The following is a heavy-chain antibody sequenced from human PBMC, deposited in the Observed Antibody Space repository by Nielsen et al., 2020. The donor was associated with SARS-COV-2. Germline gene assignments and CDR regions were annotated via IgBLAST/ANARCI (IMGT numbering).Heavy chain of an antibody. CDR2: ISAYNGNT. J-gene: IGHJ4*02. CDR1: GYTFTSYG. V-gene: IGHV1-18*01. D-gene: IGHD1-26*01. Sequence: ASVKVSCKASGYTFTSYGISWVRQAPGQGLEWMGWISAYNGNTNYAQKLQGRVTMTTDTSTSTAYMELRSLRSDDTAVYYCARDRLIRGSLGRGWELLGSHAHFDYWGQGTLVTVSS. CDR3: ARDRLIRGSLGRGWELLGSHAHFDY.